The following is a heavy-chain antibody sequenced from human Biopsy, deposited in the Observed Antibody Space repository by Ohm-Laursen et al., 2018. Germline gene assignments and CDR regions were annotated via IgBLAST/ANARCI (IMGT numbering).Heavy chain of an antibody. J-gene: IGHJ6*02. CDR3: VRGVDYYDPYHYYALDV. D-gene: IGHD3-22*01. CDR1: GESFNGYY. Sequence: SDTLSLTCAVCGESFNGYYWSWIRQTPGKGLEWIGEINHSGRTNYNPSLKSRVTISVDTSKNHFSLKVRSVTAADTAVYYCVRGVDYYDPYHYYALDVWGQGTTVTVSS. CDR2: INHSGRT. V-gene: IGHV4-34*01.